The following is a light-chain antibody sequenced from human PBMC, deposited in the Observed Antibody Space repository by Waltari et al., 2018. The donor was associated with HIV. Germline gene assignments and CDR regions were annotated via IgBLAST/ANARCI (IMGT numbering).Light chain of an antibody. V-gene: IGLV6-57*03. J-gene: IGLJ7*01. CDR2: EDN. Sequence: LVLTQPHSVSESPGNTVTISCTRCSGRLANNYVHCNQHRPGSAPTIVIFEDNQRRSGVPDRFSGSIDRSSNSASLTISGLKTEDEADYYCQSFDGSNVVFGGGTQVTVL. CDR1: SGRLANNY. CDR3: QSFDGSNVV.